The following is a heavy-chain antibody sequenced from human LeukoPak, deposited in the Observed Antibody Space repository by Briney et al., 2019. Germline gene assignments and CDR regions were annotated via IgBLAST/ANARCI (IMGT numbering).Heavy chain of an antibody. CDR3: ARDVRGMVRGVITKYYYYYYGMDV. D-gene: IGHD3-10*01. J-gene: IGHJ6*02. Sequence: SGRSLRLSCAASGFTFSSFAVHWVRQAPGKGLEWVAFISYDGTNKYYADSVKGRFTTSRDNSKNTLYLQMSSLRTEDTAVYYCARDVRGMVRGVITKYYYYYYGMDVWGQGTTVTVSS. CDR1: GFTFSSFA. CDR2: ISYDGTNK. V-gene: IGHV3-30*15.